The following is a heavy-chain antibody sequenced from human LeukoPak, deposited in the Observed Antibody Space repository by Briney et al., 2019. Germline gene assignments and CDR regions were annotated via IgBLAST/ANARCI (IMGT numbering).Heavy chain of an antibody. CDR1: GLTFGDNW. CDR2: IKKDGSEK. Sequence: SGGSLRLSCVASGLTFGDNWMNWVRQAPGKGLEWVASIKKDGSEKYVDSVKGRFTISRDNVKNSLYLQMNRLRPEDTAVYYCRGGHYSGLERWGRGTLVTVSP. CDR3: RGGHYSGLER. D-gene: IGHD3-10*01. J-gene: IGHJ4*02. V-gene: IGHV3-7*01.